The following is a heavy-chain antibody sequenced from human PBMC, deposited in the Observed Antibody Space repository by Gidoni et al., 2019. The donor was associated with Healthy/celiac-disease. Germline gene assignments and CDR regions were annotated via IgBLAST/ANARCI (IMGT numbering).Heavy chain of an antibody. V-gene: IGHV1-18*01. CDR3: ARDSGIVVVPAAIGWGYYYYGMDV. D-gene: IGHD2-2*01. CDR2: ISAYNGNP. Sequence: QVQLVQSGAEGKKRGASVTVSCKASGYHFTSYGISWVRTAPGQGLEWMGWISAYNGNPNYAQKLQGRVTMTTDTSTSTAYMELRSLRSDDTAVYYCARDSGIVVVPAAIGWGYYYYGMDVWGQGTTVTVSS. J-gene: IGHJ6*02. CDR1: GYHFTSYG.